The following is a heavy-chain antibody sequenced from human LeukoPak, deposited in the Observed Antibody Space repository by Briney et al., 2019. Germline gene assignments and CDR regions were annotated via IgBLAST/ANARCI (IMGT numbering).Heavy chain of an antibody. CDR3: TRLRLRNDFWSGYSAQFSYYYYYMDV. CDR2: IRSKAYGGTT. V-gene: IGHV3-49*03. J-gene: IGHJ6*03. CDR1: GFTFGDYA. D-gene: IGHD3-3*01. Sequence: GGSLRLSCTASGFTFGDYAMSWFRQAPGKGLEWVGFIRSKAYGGTTEYAASVKGRFTISRDDSKSIAYLQMNSLKTEDTAVYYCTRLRLRNDFWSGYSAQFSYYYYYMDVWGKGTTVTVSS.